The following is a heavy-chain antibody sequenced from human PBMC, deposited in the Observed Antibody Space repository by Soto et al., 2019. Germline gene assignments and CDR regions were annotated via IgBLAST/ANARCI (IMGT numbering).Heavy chain of an antibody. Sequence: PGVSLRLSCAASGFTFNRYAFHWVRQAPGKGLEWVSAISGGVDSTFYADSVKGRFTISRDNSKNIQYLQMNNLRAEDTAIYYCAVGRVAATPYHYYSGMDVWGQGTTVTVSS. V-gene: IGHV3-23*01. J-gene: IGHJ6*02. CDR1: GFTFNRYA. CDR3: AVGRVAATPYHYYSGMDV. CDR2: ISGGVDST. D-gene: IGHD6-13*01.